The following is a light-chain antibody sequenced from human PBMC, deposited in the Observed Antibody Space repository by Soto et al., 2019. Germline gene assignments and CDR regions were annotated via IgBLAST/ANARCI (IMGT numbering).Light chain of an antibody. CDR2: GAS. CDR1: QSVSSN. Sequence: EIVMSQSPATLSVSPGETATLSCRASQSVSSNLAWYQQKPGQAPRLLIYGASTRATGIPARFSGSGSGTEFTLTISSLQSEDFAVYYCQQYNNWPPGTSGQGIKVDI. J-gene: IGKJ1*01. CDR3: QQYNNWPPGT. V-gene: IGKV3-15*01.